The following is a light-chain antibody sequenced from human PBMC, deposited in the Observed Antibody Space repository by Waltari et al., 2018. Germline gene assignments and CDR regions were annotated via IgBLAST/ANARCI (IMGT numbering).Light chain of an antibody. J-gene: IGLJ1*01. Sequence: QSALTQPASVSGTPGQSITISCSGTTSDVGSYDLVSWYQQHPGEAPKLLICEVFKRPPDTSGRFSGAKSGRTASLTIAGLQPEDEADYYCCSYAGRGTYVFGSGTKVTVL. V-gene: IGLV2-23*02. CDR2: EVF. CDR3: CSYAGRGTYV. CDR1: TSDVGSYDL.